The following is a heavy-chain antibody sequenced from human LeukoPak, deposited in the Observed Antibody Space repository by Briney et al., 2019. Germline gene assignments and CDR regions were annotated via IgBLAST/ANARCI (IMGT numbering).Heavy chain of an antibody. J-gene: IGHJ4*02. CDR2: INPYSGGT. V-gene: IGHV1-2*02. D-gene: IGHD3-9*01. Sequence: GASVKVSCKASGYTFTNYYMHWVRQAPGQGLEWMGWINPYSGGTDYSQKFQGRVTMTRDTTNTTVYMELSSLRSDDTAVFYCARGTQTGLDYWGQGTLVTVSS. CDR1: GYTFTNYY. CDR3: ARGTQTGLDY.